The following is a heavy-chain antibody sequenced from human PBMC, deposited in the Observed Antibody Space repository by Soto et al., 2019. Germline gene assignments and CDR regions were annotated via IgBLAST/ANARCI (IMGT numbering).Heavy chain of an antibody. Sequence: EVQLVESGGDLVQPGRSLRLSCAASGFTFDDYAMHWVRLAPGKGLEWVSGVSWNSGEIYYADSVKGRFTISRDNAKNSLYLQMNRLTPDDTAMYYCAKDAIHVLLGYTYGAGGMDVWGQGTTVTVSS. CDR2: VSWNSGEI. J-gene: IGHJ6*02. CDR3: AKDAIHVLLGYTYGAGGMDV. CDR1: GFTFDDYA. V-gene: IGHV3-9*01. D-gene: IGHD5-18*01.